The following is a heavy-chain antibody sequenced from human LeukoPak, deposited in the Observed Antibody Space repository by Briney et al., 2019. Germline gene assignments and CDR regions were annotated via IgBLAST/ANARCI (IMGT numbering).Heavy chain of an antibody. V-gene: IGHV1-3*01. D-gene: IGHD5-12*01. CDR2: INAGNGNT. J-gene: IGHJ4*02. CDR3: ARDRWLRPYYFDY. Sequence: GASVKVSCKASGYTFTSYAMHWVRQAPGQRLEWMGWINAGNGNTKYSQKFQGRVTITRDTSASTAYMELSSLRSEDTAVYYCARDRWLRPYYFDYWGQGTPVTVSS. CDR1: GYTFTSYA.